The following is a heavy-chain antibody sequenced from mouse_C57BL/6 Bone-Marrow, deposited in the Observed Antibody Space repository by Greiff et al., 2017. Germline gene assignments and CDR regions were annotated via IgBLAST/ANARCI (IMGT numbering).Heavy chain of an antibody. Sequence: QVQLQQSGPELVKPGASVKISCKASGYAFSSSWMTWVKQRPGKGLEWLGRIYPGDGDTNYNGKFKGKATLTADQSSSTAYMQLSSLTSEDSAVYFCARWATVPRSYYAMDYWGQGTSVTVSS. D-gene: IGHD1-1*01. CDR1: GYAFSSSW. CDR3: ARWATVPRSYYAMDY. V-gene: IGHV1-82*01. J-gene: IGHJ4*01. CDR2: IYPGDGDT.